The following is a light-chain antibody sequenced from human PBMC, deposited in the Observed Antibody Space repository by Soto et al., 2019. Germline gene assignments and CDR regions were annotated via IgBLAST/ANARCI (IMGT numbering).Light chain of an antibody. J-gene: IGLJ1*01. V-gene: IGLV2-11*01. CDR3: CSYAGSYTNV. CDR2: DVS. Sequence: QSALTQPRSVSGSPGQSVTISCTGTSSVVGGYNYVSWYQQHPGKAPKLMIYDVSKRPSGVPDRFSGSKSGNTASLTISGLQAEDGADYYCCSYAGSYTNVFGTGTKVTVL. CDR1: SSVVGGYNY.